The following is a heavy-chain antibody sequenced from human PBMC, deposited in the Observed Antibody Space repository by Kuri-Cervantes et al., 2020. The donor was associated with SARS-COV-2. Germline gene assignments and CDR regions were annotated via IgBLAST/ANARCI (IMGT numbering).Heavy chain of an antibody. CDR3: AREEGGELGEAFDY. J-gene: IGHJ4*02. CDR1: GFTFSGYS. D-gene: IGHD7-27*01. CDR2: IDSSSYYI. Sequence: GGPLRLSCAASGFTFSGYSRNWIRQAPGRGLEWVASIDSSSYYIYHADSVKGRLTISRDNAKTSLYLKMNGLKPEDTAVYYCAREEGGELGEAFDYWGQGALVTVS. V-gene: IGHV3-21*01.